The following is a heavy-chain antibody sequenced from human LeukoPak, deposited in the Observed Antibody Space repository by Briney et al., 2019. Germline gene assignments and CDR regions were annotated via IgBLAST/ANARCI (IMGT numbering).Heavy chain of an antibody. D-gene: IGHD1/OR15-1a*01. J-gene: IGHJ4*02. V-gene: IGHV3-64D*09. CDR3: VKDYNWNIFHY. CDR1: GFTFSSYA. CDR2: ISSNGGST. Sequence: GGSLTLSCSASGFTFSSYAMHWVRQAPGKGLEYVSGISSNGGSTYYAASVKGRFTISRDNYKNTLYLQISSLRADDTAVYYCVKDYNWNIFHYWGQGTLVTVSS.